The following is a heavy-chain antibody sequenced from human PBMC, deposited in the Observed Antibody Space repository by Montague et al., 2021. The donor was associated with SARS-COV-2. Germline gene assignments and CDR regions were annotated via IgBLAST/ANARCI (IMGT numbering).Heavy chain of an antibody. CDR1: GGSISSSSYY. J-gene: IGHJ3*01. Sequence: SETLSLTCTVSGGSISSSSYYWGWIRQPPGKGLEWIGSIYYSGSTYYNPSLKSRVTISVDTSKNQFSLKLSSVTAADTAVYYCARFPTSYYYDSKAAPATPDAFDFWGQGTMATVSS. V-gene: IGHV4-39*01. D-gene: IGHD3-22*01. CDR2: IYYSGST. CDR3: ARFPTSYYYDSKAAPATPDAFDF.